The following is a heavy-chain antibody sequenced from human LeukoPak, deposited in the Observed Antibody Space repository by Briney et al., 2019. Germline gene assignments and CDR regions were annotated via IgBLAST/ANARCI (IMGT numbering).Heavy chain of an antibody. CDR1: GYTFTSYY. CDR3: ATYGVYCSGGSCYPRGGYYYYGMDV. D-gene: IGHD2-15*01. J-gene: IGHJ6*04. V-gene: IGHV1-46*01. Sequence: ASVKVSCKASGYTFTSYYMHWVRQAPGQGLEWMGIINPSGCSTSYAQKFQGRVTMTRDTSTSTVYMELSSLRSEDTAVYYCATYGVYCSGGSCYPRGGYYYYGMDVWGKGTTVTVSS. CDR2: INPSGCST.